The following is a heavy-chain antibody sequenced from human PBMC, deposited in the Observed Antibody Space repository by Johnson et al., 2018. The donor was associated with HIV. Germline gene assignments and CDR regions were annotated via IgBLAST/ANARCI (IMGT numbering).Heavy chain of an antibody. CDR2: INQDGTEK. CDR1: GFTFSNYW. J-gene: IGHJ3*02. CDR3: VRGRDSSGDGGAFDI. Sequence: DVQLAESGGGLVQPGGSLRLSCVVSGFTFSNYWMSWVRQAPGKGLEWVANINQDGTEKYDLDSEKGRFTISRDNAEDSLYLQMNSLRVDDTAIYYCVRGRDSSGDGGAFDIWGQGTMVTVSS. D-gene: IGHD1-26*01. V-gene: IGHV3-7*05.